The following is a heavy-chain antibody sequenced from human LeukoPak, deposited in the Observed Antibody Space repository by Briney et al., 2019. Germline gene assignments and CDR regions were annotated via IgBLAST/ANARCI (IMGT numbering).Heavy chain of an antibody. CDR1: GYTFTNYG. Sequence: GASVKVSCKASGYTFTNYGITWVRQAPGQGLEWMGWISAYNGNTNYAQKLQGRVTMTTDTSTSTAYMELRSLRSDDTAVYYCARGSWGYYYDSSGYYTHDYWGQGTLVTVSS. V-gene: IGHV1-18*01. J-gene: IGHJ4*02. CDR3: ARGSWGYYYDSSGYYTHDY. D-gene: IGHD3-22*01. CDR2: ISAYNGNT.